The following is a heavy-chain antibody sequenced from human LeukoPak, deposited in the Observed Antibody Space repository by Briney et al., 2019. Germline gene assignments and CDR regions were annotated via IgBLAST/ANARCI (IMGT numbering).Heavy chain of an antibody. CDR3: ATTAYYYYVDV. D-gene: IGHD1-26*01. CDR2: IYYSGTT. V-gene: IGHV4-31*03. J-gene: IGHJ6*03. Sequence: SQTLSLTCSVSGASVNSGGYYWGWLRQHPGKGLEWIGYIYYSGTTYYNPSLENRLTISLDTPTNQFSLKLGSATAADTAVYYCATTAYYYYVDVWGKGTTVTVSS. CDR1: GASVNSGGYY.